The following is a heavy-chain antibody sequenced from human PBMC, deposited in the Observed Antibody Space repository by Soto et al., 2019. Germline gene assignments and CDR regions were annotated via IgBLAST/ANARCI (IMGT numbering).Heavy chain of an antibody. Sequence: GASVKVSCKASGYTFTSYGISWVRQAPGQGLEWMGWISAYNGNTNYAQKLQGRVTMTTDTSTSTAYMELRSLRSDDTAVYYCARDITMVRGVIISGNWFDPWGQGTLVTVSS. J-gene: IGHJ5*02. CDR3: ARDITMVRGVIISGNWFDP. V-gene: IGHV1-18*01. D-gene: IGHD3-10*01. CDR1: GYTFTSYG. CDR2: ISAYNGNT.